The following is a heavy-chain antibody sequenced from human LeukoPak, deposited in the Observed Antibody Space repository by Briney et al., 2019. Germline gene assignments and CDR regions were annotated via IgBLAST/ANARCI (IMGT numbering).Heavy chain of an antibody. D-gene: IGHD2-2*01. V-gene: IGHV1-69*13. J-gene: IGHJ5*02. CDR1: GGTFSSYA. CDR2: IIPIFGTA. CDR3: ARSGGIVVVPAASNWFDP. Sequence: GASVKVSCKASGGTFSSYAISWVRQAPGQGLEWMGGIIPIFGTANYAQKFQGRVTITADESTSTAYMELSSLRSEDTAVYYCARSGGIVVVPAASNWFDPWGQGTLVTVSS.